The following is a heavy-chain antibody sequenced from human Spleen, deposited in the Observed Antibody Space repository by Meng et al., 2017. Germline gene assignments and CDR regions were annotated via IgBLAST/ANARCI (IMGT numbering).Heavy chain of an antibody. D-gene: IGHD1-1*01. V-gene: IGHV3-20*04. CDR3: ARPFGRTGTTPALY. J-gene: IGHJ4*02. CDR1: GFTFHHYG. CDR2: IDWEGGST. Sequence: GESLKISCAASGFTFHHYGMSWVRQAPGKGLEWVSGIDWEGGSTGYADSVKGRFTISRDNAKNSLYLHMSRLRAEDTAFYYCARPFGRTGTTPALYWGQGALVTVSS.